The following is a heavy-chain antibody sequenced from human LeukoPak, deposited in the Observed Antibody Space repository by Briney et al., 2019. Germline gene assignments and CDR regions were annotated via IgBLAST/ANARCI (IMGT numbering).Heavy chain of an antibody. J-gene: IGHJ4*02. Sequence: GGTLRFSGAASGFTFSSYEMNWVGQGPGKGLMWFSQISSGGSSIYYADSVRGRFTTSRDNAKNSLYQQMNSLRAEDTAVYYCARLWVGELGVAYWGQGTLVTVS. CDR3: ARLWVGELGVAY. CDR1: GFTFSSYE. V-gene: IGHV3-48*03. D-gene: IGHD3-10*01. CDR2: ISSGGSSI.